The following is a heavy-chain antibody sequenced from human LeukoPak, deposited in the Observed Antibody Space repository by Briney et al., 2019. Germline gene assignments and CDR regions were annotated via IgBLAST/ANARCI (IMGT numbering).Heavy chain of an antibody. J-gene: IGHJ5*02. D-gene: IGHD3-22*01. CDR2: IKSKTDGGTT. V-gene: IGHV3-15*01. CDR1: EFTFSNAW. CDR3: TTVPLTDSSNH. Sequence: GGSLRLSCAASEFTFSNAWMSWVRQAPGKGLEWLGRIKSKTDGGTTDYAAPVRGRLTISRDDSKNTLYLQMNSLKTEDTAVYYCTTVPLTDSSNHWGQGTLVTVSS.